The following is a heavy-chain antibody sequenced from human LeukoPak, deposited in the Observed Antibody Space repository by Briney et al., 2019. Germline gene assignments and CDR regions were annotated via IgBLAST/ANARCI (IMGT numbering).Heavy chain of an antibody. Sequence: GGSLRLSCAASGFTFSDYYMNWIRQAPGKGLEWVSYISSSGSTIYYADSVKGRFTISRDNAKNSLYLQMNSLRAEDTAVYYCAGYYYDSSGYYYFDYWGQGTLVTVSS. CDR3: AGYYYDSSGYYYFDY. J-gene: IGHJ4*02. D-gene: IGHD3-22*01. V-gene: IGHV3-11*04. CDR2: ISSSGSTI. CDR1: GFTFSDYY.